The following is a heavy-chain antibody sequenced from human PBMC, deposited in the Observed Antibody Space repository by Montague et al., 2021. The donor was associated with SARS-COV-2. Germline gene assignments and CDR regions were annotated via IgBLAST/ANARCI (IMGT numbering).Heavy chain of an antibody. CDR3: AKQPGAGAVVYWYFDL. Sequence: SLRLSCAASGFAFNNFAMSWVRQAPGKGLEWVSSIFGSAAGTYCGDSVKGRFTISRDNSKNTLYLQMNSLRAEDTAKYYCAKQPGAGAVVYWYFDLWGRGTVVSVSS. CDR1: GFAFNNFA. D-gene: IGHD6-19*01. V-gene: IGHV3-23*01. CDR2: IFGSAAGT. J-gene: IGHJ2*01.